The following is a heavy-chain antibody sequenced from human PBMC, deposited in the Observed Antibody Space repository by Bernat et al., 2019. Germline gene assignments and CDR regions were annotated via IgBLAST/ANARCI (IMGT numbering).Heavy chain of an antibody. CDR2: IYSGGST. CDR1: GFTVSSNY. D-gene: IGHD2-2*01. V-gene: IGHV3-66*01. Sequence: EVQLVDGGGLVQPGGSLRLSCAASGFTVSSNYMSWVRQAPGKGLEWVSVIYSGGSTYYADSVKGRFTISRDNSKNTLYLQMNSLRAEDTAVYYCARYCSITSCYLFDYWGQGTLVTVSS. CDR3: ARYCSITSCYLFDY. J-gene: IGHJ4*02.